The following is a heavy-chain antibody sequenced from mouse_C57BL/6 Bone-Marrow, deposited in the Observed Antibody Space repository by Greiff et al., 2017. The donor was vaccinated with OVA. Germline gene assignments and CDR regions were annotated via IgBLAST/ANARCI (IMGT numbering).Heavy chain of an antibody. CDR1: GFTFSNYW. J-gene: IGHJ4*01. CDR3: TGRYYGSST. D-gene: IGHD1-1*01. CDR2: IRLKSDNYAT. V-gene: IGHV6-3*01. Sequence: EVMLVESGGGLVQPGGSMKLSCVASGFTFSNYWMNWVRQSPEKGLEWVAQIRLKSDNYATNYAESVKGRFTISRDDSNSSVYLQMNNLRAEDTGIYYCTGRYYGSSTWGQGTSVTVSS.